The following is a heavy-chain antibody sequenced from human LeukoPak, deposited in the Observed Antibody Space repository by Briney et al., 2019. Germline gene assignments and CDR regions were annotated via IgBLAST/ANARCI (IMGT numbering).Heavy chain of an antibody. CDR2: IYYSGST. Sequence: SETLSLTCTVSGGSISSSSYYWGWIRQPPGKGLEWIGSIYYSGSTYYNPSLKSRVTISVDTSKNQFSLKLSSVTAADTAVYYCARVQYYYGSGAPYYMDVWGKGTTVTVSS. CDR1: GGSISSSSYY. D-gene: IGHD3-10*01. V-gene: IGHV4-39*07. J-gene: IGHJ6*03. CDR3: ARVQYYYGSGAPYYMDV.